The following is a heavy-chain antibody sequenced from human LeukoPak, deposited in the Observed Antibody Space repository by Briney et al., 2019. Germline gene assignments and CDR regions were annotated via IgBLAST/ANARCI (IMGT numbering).Heavy chain of an antibody. V-gene: IGHV5-51*01. CDR2: IYPGDSDT. J-gene: IGHJ6*03. CDR3: ARHPSLGYDSSGYYPLLGYYMDV. D-gene: IGHD3-22*01. Sequence: KPGESLKISCKGSGYSFTSYWIGWVRQMPGKGLEWMGIIYPGDSDTTYSPSFQGQVTISADKSISTAYLHWSSLKASDTAMYYCARHPSLGYDSSGYYPLLGYYMDVWGKGTTVTVSS. CDR1: GYSFTSYW.